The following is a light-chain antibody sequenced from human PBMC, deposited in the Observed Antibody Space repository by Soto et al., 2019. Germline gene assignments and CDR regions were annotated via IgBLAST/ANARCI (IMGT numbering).Light chain of an antibody. CDR3: QQYDSYPFT. Sequence: DIQMTQSPSSLSASVGDRVTITCRASQDISNFLAWFQQKPGKAPTLLIYAASNLQSGVPSKFSGSESGTDVTLTISSLQPEDFATYYCQQYDSYPFTFGQGTRLEI. CDR1: QDISNF. V-gene: IGKV1-16*02. CDR2: AAS. J-gene: IGKJ5*01.